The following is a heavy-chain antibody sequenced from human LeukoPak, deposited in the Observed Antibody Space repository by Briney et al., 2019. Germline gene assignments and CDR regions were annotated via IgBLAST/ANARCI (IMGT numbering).Heavy chain of an antibody. CDR2: INWNGGST. CDR1: GFTFSSYA. D-gene: IGHD6-13*01. V-gene: IGHV3-20*04. J-gene: IGHJ4*02. Sequence: GGSLRLSCAASGFTFSSYAMSWVRQAPGKGLEWVSGINWNGGSTGYADSVKGRFTISRDNAKNSLYLQMNSLRAEDTALYYCARIAAAGTALFDYWGQGTLVTVSS. CDR3: ARIAAAGTALFDY.